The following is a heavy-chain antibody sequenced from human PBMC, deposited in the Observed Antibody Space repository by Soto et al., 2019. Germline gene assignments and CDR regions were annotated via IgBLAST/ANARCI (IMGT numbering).Heavy chain of an antibody. CDR3: ARSVAGIDY. Sequence: QVQLVESGGGVVQPGRSLRLSCAASGFTFSSYGMHWVRQAPGKGLEWVAVISYDGSNKYYADSVKGRFTISRDNSKNTLYPQMNSPRAEDTAVYYCARSVAGIDYWGQGTLVTVSS. CDR2: ISYDGSNK. J-gene: IGHJ4*02. D-gene: IGHD6-19*01. CDR1: GFTFSSYG. V-gene: IGHV3-30*03.